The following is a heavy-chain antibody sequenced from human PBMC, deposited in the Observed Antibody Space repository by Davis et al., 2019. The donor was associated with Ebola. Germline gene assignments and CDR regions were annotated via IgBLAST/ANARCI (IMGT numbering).Heavy chain of an antibody. V-gene: IGHV3-48*02. J-gene: IGHJ4*02. Sequence: GKSLKISCAASGFTFKNYAMNWVRQAPGEGLEWVSYISSNSGTIYYADSVKGRFTISRDNAQNSLYLQMNSLRDDDTAVYYCAKDRGYYDILTGYYLDYWGQGTLVTVSS. D-gene: IGHD3-9*01. CDR2: ISSNSGTI. CDR1: GFTFKNYA. CDR3: AKDRGYYDILTGYYLDY.